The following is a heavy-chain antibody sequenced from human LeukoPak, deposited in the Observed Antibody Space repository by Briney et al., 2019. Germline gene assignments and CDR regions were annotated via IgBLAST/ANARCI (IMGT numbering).Heavy chain of an antibody. CDR1: GYSISSGYY. D-gene: IGHD3-22*01. J-gene: IGHJ1*01. CDR3: AAGMTYYYDSRYFQH. CDR2: IYYSGST. Sequence: PSETLSLTCTVSGYSISSGYYWSWIRQPPGKGLEWIGYIYYSGSTNYNPSLKSRVTISVDTSKNQFSLKLSSVTAADTAVYYCAAGMTYYYDSRYFQHWGQGTLVTVSS. V-gene: IGHV4-61*01.